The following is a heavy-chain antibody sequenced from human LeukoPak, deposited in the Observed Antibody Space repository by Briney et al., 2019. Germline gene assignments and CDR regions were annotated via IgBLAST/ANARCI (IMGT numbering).Heavy chain of an antibody. CDR2: VNADGGNT. CDR3: ARNFIAAAGTTNRDAFDI. Sequence: GGSLRLSCAASGFSFRSYSMDWVRQAPGKGLEWVSTVNADGGNTYYADSVKGRFTISRDNSKNTLYLQMNSLRAEDTAVYYCARNFIAAAGTTNRDAFDIWGKGTTVTVSS. CDR1: GFSFRSYS. J-gene: IGHJ3*02. D-gene: IGHD6-13*01. V-gene: IGHV3-23*01.